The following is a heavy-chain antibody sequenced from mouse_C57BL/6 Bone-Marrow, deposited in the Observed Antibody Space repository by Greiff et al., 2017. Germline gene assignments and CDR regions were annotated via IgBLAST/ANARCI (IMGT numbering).Heavy chain of an antibody. CDR3: ARDNGSSYWYFDV. V-gene: IGHV1-85*01. Sequence: QVQLQQSGPELVKPGASVKLSCKASGYTFTSYDINWVKQRPGQGLEWIGWIYPRDGSTKYNEKFKGKATLTVDPSTSTAYMALHSLTSENSAVYFGARDNGSSYWYFDVWGTGTTVTVTS. D-gene: IGHD1-1*01. CDR2: IYPRDGST. CDR1: GYTFTSYD. J-gene: IGHJ1*03.